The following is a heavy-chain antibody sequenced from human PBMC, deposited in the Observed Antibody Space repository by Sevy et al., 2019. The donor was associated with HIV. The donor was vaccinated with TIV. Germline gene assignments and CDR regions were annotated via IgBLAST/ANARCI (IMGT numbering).Heavy chain of an antibody. CDR3: VYQYSSSWYFLNYYGMDV. D-gene: IGHD6-13*01. Sequence: GGSLRLSCSASGFTFSSYAMHWVRQAPGKGLEYVSAISSNGGSTYYADSVKGRFTISRDNSKNTLYLQMSSLRAEATAVYYCVYQYSSSWYFLNYYGMDVCGQGTTVTVSS. CDR2: ISSNGGST. V-gene: IGHV3-64D*06. CDR1: GFTFSSYA. J-gene: IGHJ6*02.